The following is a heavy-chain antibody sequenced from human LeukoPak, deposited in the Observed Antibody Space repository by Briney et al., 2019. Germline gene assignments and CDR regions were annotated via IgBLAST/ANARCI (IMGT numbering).Heavy chain of an antibody. CDR2: TYYRSRWFT. V-gene: IGHV6-1*01. CDR3: VRGSALDI. CDR1: GDSVSSNSAA. Sequence: SQTLSLTCAISGDSVSSNSAAWTWIRQSPSRGLEWLGRTYYRSRWFTDYALSVKSRITINPDTSRNQFSLQLNSVSPEDTAVYYCVRGSALDIWGQGTMVTVSS. J-gene: IGHJ3*02.